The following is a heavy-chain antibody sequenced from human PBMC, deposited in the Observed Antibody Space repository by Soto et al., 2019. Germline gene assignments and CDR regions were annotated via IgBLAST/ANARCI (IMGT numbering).Heavy chain of an antibody. CDR3: AKDAYGYSGYDDAFDI. CDR1: GFTFDDYA. D-gene: IGHD5-12*01. V-gene: IGHV3-9*01. J-gene: IGHJ3*02. CDR2: ISWNSGSI. Sequence: GGSLRLSCAASGFTFDDYAMHWVRQAPGKGLEWVSGISWNSGSIGYADSVKGRFTISRDNAKNSLYLQMNSLRAEDTALYYCAKDAYGYSGYDDAFDIWGQGTMVTVSS.